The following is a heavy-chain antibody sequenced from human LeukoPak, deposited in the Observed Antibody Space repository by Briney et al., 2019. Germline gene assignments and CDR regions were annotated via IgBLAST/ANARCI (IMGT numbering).Heavy chain of an antibody. CDR3: ARQSYDILTGSDAFDI. D-gene: IGHD3-9*01. J-gene: IGHJ3*02. Sequence: SETLSLSCAVYGGSFSGYYWSWIRQPPGKGLEWIGEINHSGSTNYNPSLKSRVTISADTSKNQFSLKLSSVTAADTAVYYCARQSYDILTGSDAFDIWGQGTMVTVSS. CDR2: INHSGST. V-gene: IGHV4-34*01. CDR1: GGSFSGYY.